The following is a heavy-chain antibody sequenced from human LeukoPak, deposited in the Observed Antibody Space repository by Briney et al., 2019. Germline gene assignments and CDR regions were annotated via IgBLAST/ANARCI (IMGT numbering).Heavy chain of an antibody. CDR1: GFTFSDHY. Sequence: PGGSLRLSCAASGFTFSDHYMDWVRQAPGKGLEWVGRTRNKANSYTTEYAASVKGRFTISRDDSKNSPYLQMNSLKTEDTAVYYCTRGWYGDAFDIWGQGTMVTVSS. CDR3: TRGWYGDAFDI. D-gene: IGHD6-13*01. V-gene: IGHV3-72*01. CDR2: TRNKANSYTT. J-gene: IGHJ3*02.